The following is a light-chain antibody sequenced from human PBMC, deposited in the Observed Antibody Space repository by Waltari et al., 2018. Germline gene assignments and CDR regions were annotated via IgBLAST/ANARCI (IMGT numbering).Light chain of an antibody. J-gene: IGKJ1*01. V-gene: IGKV4-1*01. Sequence: DIVMTHSPDSLAVSLGARATIHCKSSQSVLYSSNNKNYLAWYQQKPGQPPKLLIYWASTRESGVPDRFSGSGSGTDFTLTISSLQAEDVAVYYCQQYYSTPPTFGQGTKVEIK. CDR2: WAS. CDR3: QQYYSTPPT. CDR1: QSVLYSSNNKNY.